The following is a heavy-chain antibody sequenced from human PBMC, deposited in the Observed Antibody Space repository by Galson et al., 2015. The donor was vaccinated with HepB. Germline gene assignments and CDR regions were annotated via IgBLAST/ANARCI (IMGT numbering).Heavy chain of an antibody. CDR2: ISSSSSYI. CDR1: GFTFSSYS. CDR3: ASFMVQGSYYYYYMDV. D-gene: IGHD3-10*01. V-gene: IGHV3-21*01. Sequence: SLRLSCAASGFTFSSYSMNWVRQAPGKGLEWVSSISSSSSYIYYADSVKGRFTISRDNAKNSLYLQMNSLRAEDTAVYYCASFMVQGSYYYYYMDVWGKGTTVTVSS. J-gene: IGHJ6*03.